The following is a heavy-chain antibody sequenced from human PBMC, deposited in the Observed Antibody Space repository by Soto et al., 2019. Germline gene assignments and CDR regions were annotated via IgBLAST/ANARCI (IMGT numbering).Heavy chain of an antibody. CDR2: IHKDGSAQ. Sequence: EVQLVESGGVLVQPGGSLRLSCAASGFTFSYYGMPWVRQAPGEGLEWVAEIHKDGSAQYYVDSVKGRFIISRDNAKDNLYLTMNNLRVEDTAVYYCARDVGFHRHDAWGQGTLGTVSP. CDR1: GFTFSYYG. V-gene: IGHV3-7*01. D-gene: IGHD1-26*01. J-gene: IGHJ5*02. CDR3: ARDVGFHRHDA.